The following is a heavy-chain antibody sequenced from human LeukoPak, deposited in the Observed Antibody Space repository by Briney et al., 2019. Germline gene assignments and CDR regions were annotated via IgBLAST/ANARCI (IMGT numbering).Heavy chain of an antibody. Sequence: ASVKVSCKASGYTFTSYGISWVRQAPGQGLEWMGWISAYNGNTNYAQKLQGRVTMTSDASISTAYMELSRLRSDDTAVYYCAKMKDFWSDYCHMDVWGKGTTVAVSS. CDR2: ISAYNGNT. D-gene: IGHD3-3*01. J-gene: IGHJ6*03. V-gene: IGHV1-18*01. CDR3: AKMKDFWSDYCHMDV. CDR1: GYTFTSYG.